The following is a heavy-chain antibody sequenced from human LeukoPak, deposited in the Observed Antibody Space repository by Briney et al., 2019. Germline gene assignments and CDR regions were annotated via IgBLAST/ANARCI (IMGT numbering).Heavy chain of an antibody. CDR2: INHSGST. J-gene: IGHJ4*02. Sequence: PSETLSLTCAVYGGSFSGYYWSWIRQPPGKGLEWIGEINHSGSTNYNPSLKSRVTISVDTSKNQFPLKLSSVTAADTAVYYCASSPWTAAGLDYWGQGTLVTVSS. V-gene: IGHV4-34*01. CDR1: GGSFSGYY. CDR3: ASSPWTAAGLDY. D-gene: IGHD6-13*01.